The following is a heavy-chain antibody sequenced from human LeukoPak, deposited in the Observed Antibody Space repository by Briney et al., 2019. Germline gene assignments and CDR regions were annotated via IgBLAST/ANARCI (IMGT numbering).Heavy chain of an antibody. Sequence: PSETLTSSCTASGGSASSGSDYWCWMRQPPGKGLEYIGYVSDDGSTNYNPSLKSRVTISVDTSKNQFSLKLTSVTAADTAVYYCPRDMIRSEGPMYDSWGQGSLVTVSS. J-gene: IGHJ5*01. V-gene: IGHV4-61*01. CDR3: PRDMIRSEGPMYDS. D-gene: IGHD3-22*01. CDR1: GGSASSGSDY. CDR2: VSDDGST.